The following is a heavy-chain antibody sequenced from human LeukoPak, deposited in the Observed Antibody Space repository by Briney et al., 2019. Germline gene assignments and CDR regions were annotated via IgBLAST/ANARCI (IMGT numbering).Heavy chain of an antibody. J-gene: IGHJ4*02. CDR1: GGSISSGDYY. V-gene: IGHV4-30-4*01. CDR3: APYYYGSGSPEAY. CDR2: IYYSGST. D-gene: IGHD3-10*01. Sequence: SETLSLTCTVSGGSISSGDYYWSWVRQPPGKGLEWIGYIYYSGSTYYNPSLKSRVTISIDTSRNQISLRLSSVTAADTAVYYCAPYYYGSGSPEAYWGQGTLVTVSS.